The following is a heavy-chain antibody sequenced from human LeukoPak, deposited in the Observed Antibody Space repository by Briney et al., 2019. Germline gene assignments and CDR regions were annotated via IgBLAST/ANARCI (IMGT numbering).Heavy chain of an antibody. CDR3: AKERDYGPADY. D-gene: IGHD4/OR15-4a*01. J-gene: IGHJ4*02. Sequence: GGSLRLSCAASGFTFSTYAMSWVRQAPGKGLEWVSSISGSGGSTYYADPAKGRFTVSRDNSKNTLFLQMNSLRAEDTAIYYCAKERDYGPADYWGQGTLVTVSS. V-gene: IGHV3-23*01. CDR2: ISGSGGST. CDR1: GFTFSTYA.